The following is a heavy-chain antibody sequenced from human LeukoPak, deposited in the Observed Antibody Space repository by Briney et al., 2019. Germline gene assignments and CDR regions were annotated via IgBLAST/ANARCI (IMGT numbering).Heavy chain of an antibody. CDR2: VSTSGSTT. J-gene: IGHJ1*01. D-gene: IGHD1-26*01. CDR1: GFTFSTYE. V-gene: IGHV3-48*03. CDR3: VREMGARLFQY. Sequence: PGGSLRLSCAASGFTFSTYEMNWVRLAPGKGLEWVSYVSTSGSTTFYADSVKGRFTISRDNAKNSVYLQMNSLRAEDTAVYYCVREMGARLFQYWGQGTLVTVSS.